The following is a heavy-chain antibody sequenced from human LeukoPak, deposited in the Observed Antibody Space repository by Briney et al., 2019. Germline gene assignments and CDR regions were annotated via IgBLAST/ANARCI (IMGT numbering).Heavy chain of an antibody. CDR3: AALGITMIGGV. CDR2: ISSSGSTI. J-gene: IGHJ6*04. D-gene: IGHD3-10*02. CDR1: GFAFSSDE. Sequence: GALRLSCAASGFAFSSDEMNWVRPAPGKGRGWGSCISSSGSTIYYSDSVKGRVTISRDNSKNSLYLKMNSLRAEDTAVYYCAALGITMIGGVWGKGTPVTISS. V-gene: IGHV3-48*03.